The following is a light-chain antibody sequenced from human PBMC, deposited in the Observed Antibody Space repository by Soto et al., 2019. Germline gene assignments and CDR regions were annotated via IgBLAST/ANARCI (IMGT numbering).Light chain of an antibody. V-gene: IGKV1-12*01. CDR1: QVISSW. CDR2: AAS. CDR3: QQLNSYPWT. J-gene: IGKJ1*01. Sequence: DIQMTQSPSSVSASVGDRVTISCRASQVISSWVAWYQQKPGRAPKLLISAASSLHSGVPRRFSGSGSGTDFSLTITSLQPEDFASYYCQQLNSYPWTFGLGTKVDIK.